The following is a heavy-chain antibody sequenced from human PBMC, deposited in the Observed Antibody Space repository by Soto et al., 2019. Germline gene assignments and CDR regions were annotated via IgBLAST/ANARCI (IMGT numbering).Heavy chain of an antibody. J-gene: IGHJ6*02. CDR2: INPNSGGT. D-gene: IGHD3-3*01. V-gene: IGHV1-2*02. CDR1: GYTFTGYY. CDR3: AREGTIFGGVKGGSYYHERMDV. Sequence: SSVKVSCKSSGYTFTGYYMHWVRQAPGQGLEWMGWINPNSGGTNYAQKFQGRVTMTRDTSISTAYMELSRLRSDDTAVYYCAREGTIFGGVKGGSYYHERMDVSSQGTTVT.